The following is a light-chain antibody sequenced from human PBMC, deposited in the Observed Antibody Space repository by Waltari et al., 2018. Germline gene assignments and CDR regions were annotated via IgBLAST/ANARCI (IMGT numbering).Light chain of an antibody. CDR3: CSYGSSSSWV. V-gene: IGLV2-23*02. J-gene: IGLJ3*02. CDR2: EVS. CDR1: SSEVGSYNL. Sequence: QSALTQPASVSGSPGQSITISCSGTSSEVGSYNLVSWYQHHPGKAPKLIIFEVSKRPSGVSNPFSASKSGNTASLTVSGLQAEDEADYYCCSYGSSSSWVFGGGTKLTVL.